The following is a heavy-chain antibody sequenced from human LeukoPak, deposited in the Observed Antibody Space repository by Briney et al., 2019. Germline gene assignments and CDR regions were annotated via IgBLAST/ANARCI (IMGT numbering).Heavy chain of an antibody. V-gene: IGHV1-46*01. CDR2: INPSGGST. CDR3: ARDVVGMYYYDSSGYSLDY. D-gene: IGHD3-22*01. Sequence: ASVKVSCKASGYTFTGYYMHWVRQAPGQGLEWMGIINPSGGSTSYAQKFQGRVTMTRDTSTSTVYMELSSLRSEDTAVYYCARDVVGMYYYDSSGYSLDYWGQGTLVTVSS. J-gene: IGHJ4*02. CDR1: GYTFTGYY.